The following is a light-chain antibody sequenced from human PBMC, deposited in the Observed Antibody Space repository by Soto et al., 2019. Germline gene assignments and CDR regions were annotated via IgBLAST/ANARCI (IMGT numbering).Light chain of an antibody. Sequence: VMTQSPAILSVYPGERATLSCRASQSVSTNVAWYQQIPGQTPRLLIYGASTRATGIPVRFSGSGSGTEFTLTISSLQSEDFAVYYCQQYNNWPITFGQGTRLEIK. CDR2: GAS. CDR1: QSVSTN. V-gene: IGKV3-15*01. J-gene: IGKJ5*01. CDR3: QQYNNWPIT.